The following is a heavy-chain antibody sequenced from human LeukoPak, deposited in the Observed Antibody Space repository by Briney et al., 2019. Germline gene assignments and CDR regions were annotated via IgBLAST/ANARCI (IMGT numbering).Heavy chain of an antibody. D-gene: IGHD1-7*01. CDR2: IYCSGNT. V-gene: IGHV4-59*08. Sequence: PSETLPLTCTVSGVSISSYCWSWIRQPPGKGLEWIGCIYCSGNTNNSPSLKSRVTISVDTSKNQFSLSLTSVTAADTAVSYCVRHRTGTTADYWGQGTLVTVSS. CDR3: VRHRTGTTADY. CDR1: GVSISSYC. J-gene: IGHJ4*02.